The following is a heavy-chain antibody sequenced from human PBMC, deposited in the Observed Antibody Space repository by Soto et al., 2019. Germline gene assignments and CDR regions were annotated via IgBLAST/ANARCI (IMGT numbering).Heavy chain of an antibody. V-gene: IGHV3-23*01. CDR2: ISGSGGST. CDR1: GFTFSSYA. J-gene: IGHJ4*02. CDR3: ARRENYYDSSGYGGLDY. D-gene: IGHD3-22*01. Sequence: HPGGSLRLSCAASGFTFSSYAMSWVRQAPGKGLEWVSAISGSGGSTYYADSVKGRFTISRDNSKNTLYLQMNSLRAEDTAVYYCARRENYYDSSGYGGLDYWGQGTLVTVSS.